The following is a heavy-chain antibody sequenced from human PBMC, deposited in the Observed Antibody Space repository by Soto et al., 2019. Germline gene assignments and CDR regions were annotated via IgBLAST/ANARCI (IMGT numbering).Heavy chain of an antibody. CDR2: FDPEDGET. Sequence: ASVKVSCKVSGYTLTELSMHWVRQAPGKGLEWMGGFDPEDGETIYAQKFQGRVTMTEDTSTDTTYMELSSLRSEDTAVYSCATDDAYSGSFRQHWCKGTLVTVSS. CDR1: GYTLTELS. J-gene: IGHJ1*01. V-gene: IGHV1-24*01. CDR3: ATDDAYSGSFRQH. D-gene: IGHD1-26*01.